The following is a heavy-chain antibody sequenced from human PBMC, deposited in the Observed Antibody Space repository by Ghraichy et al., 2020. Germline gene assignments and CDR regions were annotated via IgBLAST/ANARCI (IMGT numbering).Heavy chain of an antibody. CDR2: IYPGDSDT. D-gene: IGHD4-17*01. CDR3: ARTARDYGDYGSYYYYYGMDV. Sequence: GGSLNISCKGSGYSFTSYWIGWVRQMPGKGLEWMGIIYPGDSDTRYSPSFQGQVTISADKSISTAYLQWSSMKASDTAMYYCARTARDYGDYGSYYYYYGMDVWGQGTTVTVSS. J-gene: IGHJ6*02. CDR1: GYSFTSYW. V-gene: IGHV5-51*01.